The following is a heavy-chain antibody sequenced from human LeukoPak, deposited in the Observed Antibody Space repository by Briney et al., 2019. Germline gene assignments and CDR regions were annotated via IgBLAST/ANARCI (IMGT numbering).Heavy chain of an antibody. J-gene: IGHJ1*01. CDR3: ARDSSRWSSEYFQN. CDR1: GFTFSSYW. V-gene: IGHV3-74*03. CDR2: INSDGSST. Sequence: GGSLRLSCAASGFTFSSYWMHWVRQAPGKGLVWVSRINSDGSSTKYADSVKGRFTISRDNAKNSLFLQMNSLRVEDTAVYYCARDSSRWSSEYFQNWGQGTLVTVSS. D-gene: IGHD6-13*01.